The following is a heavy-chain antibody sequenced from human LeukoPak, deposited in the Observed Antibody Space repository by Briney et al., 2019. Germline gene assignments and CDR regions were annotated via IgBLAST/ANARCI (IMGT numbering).Heavy chain of an antibody. D-gene: IGHD2-15*01. Sequence: GGSLRLSCVGSGFTFSNYLMNWVRQAPGKGLQWVSFISSTGGTIYYADSVKGRFTVSRDNAKKSLLLQMNSLRAEDTALYYCARGYSRAAFDIWGQGTMVTVSS. CDR2: ISSTGGTI. V-gene: IGHV3-48*01. J-gene: IGHJ3*02. CDR3: ARGYSRAAFDI. CDR1: GFTFSNYL.